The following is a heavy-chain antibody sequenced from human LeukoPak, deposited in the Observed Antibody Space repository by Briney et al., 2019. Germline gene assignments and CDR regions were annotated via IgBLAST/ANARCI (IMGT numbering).Heavy chain of an antibody. CDR1: LGSISSSSYF. CDR3: ATGKNAWHAIGSF. Sequence: PSETLSLTCTVSLGSISSSSYFWGWIRQPPGKGLEWIGSIYYSGSTYYNPSLKGPVTISITTSKYQFTLKLSSVTPADTAVYYCATGKNAWHAIGSFWGQGTLVTASS. J-gene: IGHJ4*02. D-gene: IGHD1-26*01. V-gene: IGHV4-39*01. CDR2: IYYSGST.